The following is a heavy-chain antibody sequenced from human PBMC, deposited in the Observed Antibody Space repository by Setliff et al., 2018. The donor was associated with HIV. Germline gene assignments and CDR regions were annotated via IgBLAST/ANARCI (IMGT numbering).Heavy chain of an antibody. CDR3: ARHWGNSFDI. CDR1: GFTFSAYA. Sequence: GGSLRLSCAAFGFTFSAYAMTWVRQAPGKGLEWVSATTSNGRTTDYAESVGGRFILSRDNAENSLYLEMNNLRGEDTAVYYCARHWGNSFDIWGQGTLVTVSS. CDR2: TTSNGRTT. J-gene: IGHJ3*02. V-gene: IGHV3-23*01. D-gene: IGHD7-27*01.